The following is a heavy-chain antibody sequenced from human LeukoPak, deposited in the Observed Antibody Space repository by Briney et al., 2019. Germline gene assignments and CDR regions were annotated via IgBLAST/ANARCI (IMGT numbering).Heavy chain of an antibody. CDR3: ARGYSSGWSRSVYFQH. Sequence: PSETLSLTCAVYGGSFSGYYWSWIRQPPGKGLEWIGEINHSGSTNYNPPLKSRVTISVDTSKNQFSLKLSSVTAADTAVYYCARGYSSGWSRSVYFQHWGQGTLVTVSS. J-gene: IGHJ1*01. V-gene: IGHV4-34*01. D-gene: IGHD6-19*01. CDR2: INHSGST. CDR1: GGSFSGYY.